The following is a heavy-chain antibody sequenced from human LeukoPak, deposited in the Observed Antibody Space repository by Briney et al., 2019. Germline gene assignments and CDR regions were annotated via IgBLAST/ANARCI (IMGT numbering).Heavy chain of an antibody. CDR1: GFTFSSYA. CDR3: ARELWFGELSSADLAY. J-gene: IGHJ4*02. V-gene: IGHV3-23*01. CDR2: ISGSGGST. D-gene: IGHD3-10*01. Sequence: GGSLRLSCAASGFTFSSYAMSWVRQAPGKGLEWVSAISGSGGSTYCADSVKGRFTISRDNSKNTLYLQMNSLRAEDTAVYYCARELWFGELSSADLAYWGQGTLVTVSS.